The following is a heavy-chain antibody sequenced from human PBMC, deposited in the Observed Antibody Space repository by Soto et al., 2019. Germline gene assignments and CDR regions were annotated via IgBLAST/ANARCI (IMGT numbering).Heavy chain of an antibody. CDR3: VRDTAYCSGGTCYSSHDMDV. J-gene: IGHJ6*02. D-gene: IGHD2-15*01. CDR2: ISYDGRSK. V-gene: IGHV3-30*04. CDR1: GFTFSSYA. Sequence: GGSLRLSCAASGFTFSSYAMHWVRQAPGKGLEWVAVISYDGRSKYYADSVKGRFTISRDNSKNTLYLEMNSLRVEDTAVYHCVRDTAYCSGGTCYSSHDMDVWGQGTTVTVSS.